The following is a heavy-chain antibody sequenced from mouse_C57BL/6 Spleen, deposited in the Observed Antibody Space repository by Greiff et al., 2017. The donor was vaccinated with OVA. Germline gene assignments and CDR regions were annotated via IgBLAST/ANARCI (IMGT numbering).Heavy chain of an antibody. CDR3: AYYYGSSTWFAY. D-gene: IGHD1-1*01. Sequence: QVQLKQPGAELVRPGTSVKLSCKASGYTFTSYWMHWVKQRPGQGLEWIGVIDPSDSYTNYNQKFKGKATLTVDTSSSTAYMQLSSLTSEDSAVYYCAYYYGSSTWFAYWGQGTLVTVSA. J-gene: IGHJ3*01. CDR1: GYTFTSYW. CDR2: IDPSDSYT. V-gene: IGHV1-59*01.